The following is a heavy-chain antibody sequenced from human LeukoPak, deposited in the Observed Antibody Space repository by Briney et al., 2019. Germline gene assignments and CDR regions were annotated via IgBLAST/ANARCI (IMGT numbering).Heavy chain of an antibody. CDR3: VREFGSGSYWYFGL. J-gene: IGHJ2*01. Sequence: QTGGSLRLSCAASGFTVSSNYMTWVRQAPGKGLEWVSLIYSGGSTFYADSVKGRFNVSRDTSKNTLYLQMNSLRAEDTAVYYCVREFGSGSYWYFGLWGRGTLVTVSS. CDR2: IYSGGST. V-gene: IGHV3-53*01. CDR1: GFTVSSNY. D-gene: IGHD3-10*01.